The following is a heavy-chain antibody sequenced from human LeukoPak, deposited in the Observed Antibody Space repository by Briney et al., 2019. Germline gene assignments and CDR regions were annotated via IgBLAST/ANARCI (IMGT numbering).Heavy chain of an antibody. V-gene: IGHV3-21*01. CDR2: ISSSSSYI. J-gene: IGHJ5*02. D-gene: IGHD3-10*01. CDR3: ARDMVVGFGEFDWFDP. CDR1: GFTFSSYS. Sequence: PGGSLRLSCAASGFTFSSYSTNWVRQAPGKGLEWVSSISSSSSYIYYADSVKGRFTISRDNAKNSLYLQMNSLRAEDTAVYYCARDMVVGFGEFDWFDPWGQGTLVTVSS.